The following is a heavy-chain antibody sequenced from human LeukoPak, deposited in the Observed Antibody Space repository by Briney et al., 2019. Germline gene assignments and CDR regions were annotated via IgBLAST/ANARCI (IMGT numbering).Heavy chain of an antibody. CDR1: GFTFGGYG. V-gene: IGHV3-20*04. J-gene: IGHJ4*02. CDR2: INCNGGST. D-gene: IGHD1-26*01. CDR3: ARDRRWELIAFDY. Sequence: PGGSLRLSCAASGFTFGGYGMSWVRQAPGKGLEWVSGINCNGGSTDYADSVKGRFTISRDNAKNSLYLQMNSLRAEDTALYYCARDRRWELIAFDYWGQGTLVTVSS.